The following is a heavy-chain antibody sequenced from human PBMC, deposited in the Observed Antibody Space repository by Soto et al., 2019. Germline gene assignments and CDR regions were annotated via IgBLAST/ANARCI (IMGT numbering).Heavy chain of an antibody. CDR3: ANHSYKMPFGY. J-gene: IGHJ4*02. CDR1: GFTFRSFT. CDR2: ISGSGGST. Sequence: GGSLRLSCAASGFTFRSFTMNWVRQAPGKGLEWVSAISGSGGSTYYADSVKGRFTISRDNSKNTLYLQMNSLRAEDTAVYYCANHSYKMPFGYWGQGTLVTVSS. V-gene: IGHV3-23*01. D-gene: IGHD5-18*01.